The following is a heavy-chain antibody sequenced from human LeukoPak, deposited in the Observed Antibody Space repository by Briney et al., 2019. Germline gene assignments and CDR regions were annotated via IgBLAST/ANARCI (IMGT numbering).Heavy chain of an antibody. D-gene: IGHD6-13*01. CDR2: IKSKTDGGTT. CDR1: GFTFDDYA. J-gene: IGHJ5*02. Sequence: GGSLRLSCAASGFTFDDYAMHWVRQAPGKGLEWVGRIKSKTDGGTTDYAAPVKGRFTISRDDSKNTLYLQMNSLRAEDTAVYYCAKAPSIAAAGYNWFDPWGQGTLVTVSS. CDR3: AKAPSIAAAGYNWFDP. V-gene: IGHV3-15*01.